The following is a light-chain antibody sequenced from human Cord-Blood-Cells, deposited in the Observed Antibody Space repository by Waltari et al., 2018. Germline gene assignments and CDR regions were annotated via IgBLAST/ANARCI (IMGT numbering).Light chain of an antibody. CDR1: QSVLYSSNNKNY. CDR2: WAS. Sequence: DIVMTQSPDSLAVSLGERATINCKSSQSVLYSSNNKNYLAWYQQKPGQPPKLLIYWASTRESGVTDRFSGSGSGTDFTLTISSLQAEDVAVYYCQQYYSTPLPFGGGTKVEIK. CDR3: QQYYSTPLP. J-gene: IGKJ4*01. V-gene: IGKV4-1*01.